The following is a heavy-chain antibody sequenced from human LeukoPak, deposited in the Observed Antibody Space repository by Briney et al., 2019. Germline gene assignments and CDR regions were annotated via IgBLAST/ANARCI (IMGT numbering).Heavy chain of an antibody. CDR1: GFTFSSYA. Sequence: GGSLRLSCAASGFTFSSYAMHWVRQAPGKGLEWVAVISYDGGNKYYADSVKGRFTISRDNSKNTLYLQMNSLRAEDTAVYYCASPSYYDFYYMDVWGKGTTVTVSS. J-gene: IGHJ6*03. V-gene: IGHV3-30*04. CDR2: ISYDGGNK. CDR3: ASPSYYDFYYMDV.